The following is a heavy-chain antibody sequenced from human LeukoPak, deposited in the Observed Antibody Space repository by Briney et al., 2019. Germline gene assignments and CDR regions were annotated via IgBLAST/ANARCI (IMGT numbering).Heavy chain of an antibody. J-gene: IGHJ4*02. CDR1: GFTFSSYA. D-gene: IGHD6-13*01. CDR3: ALGTIAARYYFDY. CDR2: ISGSGGST. Sequence: GGSLRLSYAASGFTFSSYAMSWVRQAPGKGLEWVSAISGSGGSTYYADSVKGRFTISRDNSKNTLYLQMNSLRAEDTAVYYCALGTIAARYYFDYWGQGTLVTVSS. V-gene: IGHV3-23*01.